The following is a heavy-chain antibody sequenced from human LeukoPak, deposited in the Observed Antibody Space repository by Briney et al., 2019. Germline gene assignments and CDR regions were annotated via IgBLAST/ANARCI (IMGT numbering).Heavy chain of an antibody. Sequence: GGPLSLSCVVSGFTSSNYGFHWVRQPPGEGLEWVAVIWYDGSNKYYAESVKGRFTISRDNSKNTLYLQMNSLRAEDTAVYYCAKPYVLRFLEWLNTTPYFDYWGQGTLVTVSS. CDR2: IWYDGSNK. J-gene: IGHJ4*02. D-gene: IGHD3-3*01. CDR3: AKPYVLRFLEWLNTTPYFDY. CDR1: GFTSSNYG. V-gene: IGHV3-33*06.